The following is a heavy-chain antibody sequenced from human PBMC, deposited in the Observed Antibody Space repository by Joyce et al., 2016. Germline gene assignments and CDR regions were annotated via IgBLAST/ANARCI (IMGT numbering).Heavy chain of an antibody. CDR3: ARGPMPPYAFDV. J-gene: IGHJ3*01. CDR2: INPDSGGT. Sequence: QVHLVQSGAEVTKPGASVKVSCKASGYSFSDSYIHWVRQAPGQGLQWMGRINPDSGGTNYAQKFHGRVILTRDASISTVYMEVSRLRSDDTAVYFCARGPMPPYAFDVWGQGTLVTVSA. CDR1: GYSFSDSY. V-gene: IGHV1-2*06. D-gene: IGHD2-2*01.